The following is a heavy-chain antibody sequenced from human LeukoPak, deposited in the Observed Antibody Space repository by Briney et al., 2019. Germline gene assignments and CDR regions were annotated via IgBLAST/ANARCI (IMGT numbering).Heavy chain of an antibody. CDR3: ARDNGLWASGIGSYHYDFDY. CDR2: ISSSGSTI. Sequence: PGGSLRLSCAASGFTFSSYEMNWVRQAPGKGLEWVSYISSSGSTIYYADSVKGRFTISRDNSKNTLYLQMNSLRAEDTAVYYCARDNGLWASGIGSYHYDFDYWGQGTLVTVSS. CDR1: GFTFSSYE. V-gene: IGHV3-48*03. D-gene: IGHD1-26*01. J-gene: IGHJ4*02.